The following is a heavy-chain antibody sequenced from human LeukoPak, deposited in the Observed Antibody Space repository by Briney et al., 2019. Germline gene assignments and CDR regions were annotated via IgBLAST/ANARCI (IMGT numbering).Heavy chain of an antibody. CDR3: ARALNPQAVDY. J-gene: IGHJ4*02. CDR1: GGSISSGDYY. Sequence: SETLSLTCTVSGGSISSGDYYWSWIRQPPGKGLEWIGYIYYSGSTNYNPSLKSRVTISVDTSKNQFSLKLSSVTAADTAVYYCARALNPQAVDYWGQGTLVTVSS. V-gene: IGHV4-30-4*01. CDR2: IYYSGST.